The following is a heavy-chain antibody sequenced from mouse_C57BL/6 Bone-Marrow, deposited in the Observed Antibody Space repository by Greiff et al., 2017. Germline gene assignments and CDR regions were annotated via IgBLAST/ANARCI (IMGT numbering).Heavy chain of an antibody. J-gene: IGHJ2*01. CDR2: ISDGGSYT. CDR1: GFTFSSYA. Sequence: EVHLVESGGGLVKPGGSLKLSCAASGFTFSSYAMSWVRQTPEKRLEWVATISDGGSYTYYPDNVKGRFTISRDNAKNNLYLQMSHLKSEDTAMYYCARGRRSFDYWGQGTTLTVSS. CDR3: ARGRRSFDY. V-gene: IGHV5-4*01. D-gene: IGHD1-1*01.